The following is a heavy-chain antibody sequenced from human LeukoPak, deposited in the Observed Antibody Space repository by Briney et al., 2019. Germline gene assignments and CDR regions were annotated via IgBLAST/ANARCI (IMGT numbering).Heavy chain of an antibody. J-gene: IGHJ5*02. CDR1: GFTFSTYW. V-gene: IGHV3-74*01. CDR3: ARVVVPVVRGVIMDWFDP. D-gene: IGHD3-10*01. Sequence: GGSLRLSCAASGFTFSTYWMHWVRQAPGEGLVWVSHIDNDGSATSYADSVKGRFTVSRDNAKNTLYLQMNSLRAEDTAVYYCARVVVPVVRGVIMDWFDPWGQGALVTVSS. CDR2: IDNDGSAT.